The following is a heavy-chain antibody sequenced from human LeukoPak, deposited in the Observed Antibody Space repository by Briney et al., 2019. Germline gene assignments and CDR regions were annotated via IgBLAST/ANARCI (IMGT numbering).Heavy chain of an antibody. V-gene: IGHV1-18*01. CDR2: ISAYNGNT. CDR3: ARATTESGYSYGYINDYYYYYMDV. J-gene: IGHJ6*03. D-gene: IGHD5-18*01. CDR1: GYTFTSYG. Sequence: ASVKVSCKASGYTFTSYGISWVRQAPGQGLEWMGWISAYNGNTNYAQKLQGRVTMTTDTSTSTAYMELRSLRSDDTAVYYCARATTESGYSYGYINDYYYYYMDVWGKGTTVTGSS.